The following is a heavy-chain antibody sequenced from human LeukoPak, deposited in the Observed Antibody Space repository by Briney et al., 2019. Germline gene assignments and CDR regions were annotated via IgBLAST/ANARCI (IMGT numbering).Heavy chain of an antibody. CDR3: AKDGMILWFGELLDY. Sequence: GGSLRLSCAASGFTFSSYEMNWVRQAPGKGLEWVSYISSSGSTIYYADSVKGRFTISRDNAKNSLYLQMNSLGAEDTAVYYCAKDGMILWFGELLDYWGQGTLVTVSS. CDR2: ISSSGSTI. V-gene: IGHV3-48*03. D-gene: IGHD3-10*01. CDR1: GFTFSSYE. J-gene: IGHJ4*02.